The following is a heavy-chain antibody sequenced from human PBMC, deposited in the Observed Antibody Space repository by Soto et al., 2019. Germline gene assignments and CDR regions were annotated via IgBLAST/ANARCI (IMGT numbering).Heavy chain of an antibody. CDR3: ARLEGLATISYYFDF. CDR2: TNQSGGGT. V-gene: IGHV4-34*01. J-gene: IGHJ4*02. D-gene: IGHD3-9*01. CDR1: GESFSGYF. Sequence: SETLSLTCAVSGESFSGYFWSWIRQPPGKGLEWIGETNQSGGGTIYNPSLKSRVTMSVDTSKDQFSLRLYPVTAADSAVHFCARLEGLATISYYFDFWGQGAQVTVSS.